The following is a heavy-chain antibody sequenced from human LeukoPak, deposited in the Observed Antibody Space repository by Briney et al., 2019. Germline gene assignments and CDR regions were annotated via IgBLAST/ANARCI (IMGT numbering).Heavy chain of an antibody. D-gene: IGHD2-8*01. J-gene: IGHJ6*02. CDR3: ASVYLHGMDV. CDR1: GGTFSSYA. CDR2: IIPIFGTA. Sequence: ASVKVSCKASGGTFSSYAISWVRQAPGQGLEWMGGIIPIFGTANYAQKFQGRVTITADESTSTAYMELSSLRSEDTAVYYCASVYLHGMDVWSQGTTVTVSS. V-gene: IGHV1-69*13.